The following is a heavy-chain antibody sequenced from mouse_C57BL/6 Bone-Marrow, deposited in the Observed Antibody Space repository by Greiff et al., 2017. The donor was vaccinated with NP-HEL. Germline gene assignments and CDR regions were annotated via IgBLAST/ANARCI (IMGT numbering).Heavy chain of an antibody. CDR1: GFTFSSYT. V-gene: IGHV5-9*01. J-gene: IGHJ4*01. Sequence: EVKLMESGGGLVKPGGSLKLSCAASGFTFSSYTMSWVRQTPEKRLEWVATISGGGGNTYYPDSVKGRFTISRDNAKNTLYLQMSSLRSEDTALYYCASYDGYFPYARDYWGQGTSVTVSS. CDR3: ASYDGYFPYARDY. D-gene: IGHD2-3*01. CDR2: ISGGGGNT.